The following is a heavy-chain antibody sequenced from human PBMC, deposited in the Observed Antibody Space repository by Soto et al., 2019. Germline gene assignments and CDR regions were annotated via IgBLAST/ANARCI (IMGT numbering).Heavy chain of an antibody. CDR2: ISASGGST. CDR1: GLKCNDYG. J-gene: IGHJ3*02. V-gene: IGHV3-23*01. D-gene: IGHD2-8*01. CDR3: AKARTRSDAHALDI. Sequence: GGPLRVSWGAAGLKCNDYGMNWVSPAPGKGLEWVSSISASGGSTYYADSVRGRFTISRDNSKNTLYLQTNSLRAEDTAVYYCAKARTRSDAHALDIWGQGTLVTVSS.